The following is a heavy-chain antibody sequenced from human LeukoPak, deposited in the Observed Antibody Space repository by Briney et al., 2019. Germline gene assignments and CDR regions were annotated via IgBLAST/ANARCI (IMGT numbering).Heavy chain of an antibody. CDR2: IPYNERNK. CDR3: AKDFGGSGLLWYFDL. Sequence: GGSLRLSCAASGFTFSSYGMHWVRQAPGRGLEWVAFIPYNERNKYYADSVKGRLTISRDNSKNMVHLQMNSVRAEDTADYYCAKDFGGSGLLWYFDLWGRGTLVIVSS. V-gene: IGHV3-30*02. CDR1: GFTFSSYG. D-gene: IGHD3-10*01. J-gene: IGHJ2*01.